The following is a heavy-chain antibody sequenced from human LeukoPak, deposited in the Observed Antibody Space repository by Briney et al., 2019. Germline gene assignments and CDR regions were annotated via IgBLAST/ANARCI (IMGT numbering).Heavy chain of an antibody. CDR1: GGTFSSYA. CDR3: ARGPSFITMVRGVITARYYYYYGMDV. CDR2: IIPIFGTA. V-gene: IGHV1-69*13. J-gene: IGHJ6*02. Sequence: ASVKVSCKASGGTFSSYAISWVRQAPGQGLEWMGGIIPIFGTANYAQKFQGRVTITADESTSTAYMELSSLRSEDTAVYYCARGPSFITMVRGVITARYYYYYGMDVWGQGTTVTVSS. D-gene: IGHD3-10*01.